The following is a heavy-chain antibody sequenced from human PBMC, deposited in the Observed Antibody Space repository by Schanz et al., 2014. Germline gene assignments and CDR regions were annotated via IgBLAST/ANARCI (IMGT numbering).Heavy chain of an antibody. CDR3: ARVTTGYDS. CDR2: INPNSGAT. J-gene: IGHJ4*02. D-gene: IGHD5-12*01. Sequence: QVQLVQSGAEVKKPGASVKVSCKASGYNFNRHAISWVRQAPGQGLEWMGWINPNSGATSSAQKFQGRVTMTRDTSSSTVYMQLSSLTSDDTAIYYCARVTTGYDSWGQGTLVTVSS. CDR1: GYNFNRHA. V-gene: IGHV1-2*02.